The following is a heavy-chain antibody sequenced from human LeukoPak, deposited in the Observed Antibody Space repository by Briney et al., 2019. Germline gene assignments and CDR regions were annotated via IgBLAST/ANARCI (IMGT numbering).Heavy chain of an antibody. D-gene: IGHD3-3*01. Sequence: KASETLSLTCTVSAGSISSYYWSWIRQPAGKGLEWIGRIYTSGSTNYNPSLKSRVTISVDKSKNQFSLKLSSVTAADTAVYYCARGFGVVPYDAFDIWGQGTMFTVSS. CDR3: ARGFGVVPYDAFDI. V-gene: IGHV4-4*07. CDR2: IYTSGST. J-gene: IGHJ3*02. CDR1: AGSISSYY.